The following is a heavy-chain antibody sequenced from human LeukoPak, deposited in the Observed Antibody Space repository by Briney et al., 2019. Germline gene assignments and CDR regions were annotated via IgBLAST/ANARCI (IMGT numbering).Heavy chain of an antibody. D-gene: IGHD3-10*01. CDR1: GGSISSGGYY. CDR3: ARDSYRGGFDY. CDR2: IYHSGST. J-gene: IGHJ4*02. Sequence: PSQTLSLTCTVSGGSISSGGYYWSWIRQHPGKGLEWIGYIYHSGSTYYNPSLKSRVTISVDRSKNQFSLKLSSVTAADTAVYYCARDSYRGGFDYWGQGTLVTVSS. V-gene: IGHV4-31*03.